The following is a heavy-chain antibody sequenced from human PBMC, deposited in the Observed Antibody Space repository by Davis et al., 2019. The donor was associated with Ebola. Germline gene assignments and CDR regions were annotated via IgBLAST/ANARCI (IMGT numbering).Heavy chain of an antibody. CDR1: GFTFSDYY. CDR3: ARTAYSSGWYVLDY. V-gene: IGHV3-11*01. J-gene: IGHJ4*02. D-gene: IGHD6-19*01. CDR2: ISNSGSTI. Sequence: GESLKISCAASGFTFSDYYMSWIRQAPGKGLEWVSYISNSGSTIYYADSVKGRFTVSRDNAKNSLYLQMNSLRAEDTAVYYCARTAYSSGWYVLDYWGQGTLVTVSS.